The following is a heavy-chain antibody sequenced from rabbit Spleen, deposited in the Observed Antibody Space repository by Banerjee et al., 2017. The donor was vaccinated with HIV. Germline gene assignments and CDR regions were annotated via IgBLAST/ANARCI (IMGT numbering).Heavy chain of an antibody. J-gene: IGHJ4*01. CDR3: ARWTSSDGYFDL. V-gene: IGHV1S40*01. D-gene: IGHD1-1*01. CDR1: GFSFSSGYY. CDR2: VDIGSRSA. Sequence: QSLEESGGDLVKPEGSLTLTCTASGFSFSSGYYMCWVRQAPGKGLEWIGCVDIGSRSAYYASWAKGRFTISKTSSTTVTLQMTSLTAADTATYFCARWTSSDGYFDLWGPGTLVTVS.